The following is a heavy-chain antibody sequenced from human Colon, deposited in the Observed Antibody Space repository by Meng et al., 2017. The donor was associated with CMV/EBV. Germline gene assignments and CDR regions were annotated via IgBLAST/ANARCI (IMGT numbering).Heavy chain of an antibody. V-gene: IGHV3-23*01. J-gene: IGHJ4*02. D-gene: IGHD6-25*01. Sequence: GGSLRLSCVTSGFGFKNHAMNWVRHIPGKGLEWVSSISGSGDNAYYPESVKGRLTISRDNSKNTLYLQMNSLRVEDTAVYYCTKGAQYDASGYMDFWGQGTLITVFS. CDR2: ISGSGDNA. CDR1: GFGFKNHA. CDR3: TKGAQYDASGYMDF.